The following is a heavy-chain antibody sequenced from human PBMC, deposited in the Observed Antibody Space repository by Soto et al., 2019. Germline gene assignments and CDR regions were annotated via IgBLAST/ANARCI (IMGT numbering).Heavy chain of an antibody. CDR1: GFTFSGYD. CDR3: ASGGWGSSWYEVGSRIDY. Sequence: EVQLVESGGGFVQPGGSLRLSCAASGFTFSGYDMHWVRPVAGKGLEWVSAIGVAGDTYYPDSVKGRFTVSRENAKSYLYLQMNSLRVDDTAIYFCASGGWGSSWYEVGSRIDYWGQGTLVTVSS. J-gene: IGHJ4*02. D-gene: IGHD6-13*01. V-gene: IGHV3-13*01. CDR2: IGVAGDT.